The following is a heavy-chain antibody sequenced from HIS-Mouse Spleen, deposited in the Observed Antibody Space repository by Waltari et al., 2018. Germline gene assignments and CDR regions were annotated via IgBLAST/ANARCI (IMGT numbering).Heavy chain of an antibody. V-gene: IGHV1-8*01. CDR3: ARGAPLYSNYDGNWFDP. J-gene: IGHJ5*02. CDR2: TNPNSGNT. Sequence: QVQLVQSGAEVKKPGASVKVSCKASGYTFTSYDINWVRQATGQGLEWMGWKDWTNPNSGNTGYAQKFQGRVTMTRNTSISTAYMELSSLRSEDTAVYYCARGAPLYSNYDGNWFDPWGQGTLVTVSS. D-gene: IGHD4-4*01. CDR1: GYTFTSYD.